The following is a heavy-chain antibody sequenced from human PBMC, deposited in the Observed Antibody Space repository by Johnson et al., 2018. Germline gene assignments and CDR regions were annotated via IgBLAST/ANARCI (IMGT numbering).Heavy chain of an antibody. Sequence: QVQLVQSGGGVVQPGRSLRLSCAASGFTFSNYGMHWVRPAPGNGLEWVAVIWYDGRNKKYADSVKGRFIISRDNSKNTLYLQMNSLRAEDKAVYYCSRSIYDSSGWVDYWGQGNLVTVSS. CDR2: IWYDGRNK. J-gene: IGHJ4*02. CDR3: SRSIYDSSGWVDY. CDR1: GFTFSNYG. V-gene: IGHV3-33*01. D-gene: IGHD3-22*01.